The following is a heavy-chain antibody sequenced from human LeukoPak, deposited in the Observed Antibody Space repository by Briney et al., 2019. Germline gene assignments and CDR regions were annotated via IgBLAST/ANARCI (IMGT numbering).Heavy chain of an antibody. CDR1: GFTFTSSA. J-gene: IGHJ6*03. Sequence: ASVKVSCKASGFTFTSSAMQWVRQARGQRLEGIGWIVVGSGKTNYAQKFQERVTITRDMSTSTAYMELSSLRSEDTAVYYCARDGGYCSGGSCQAYYYYMDVWGKGTTVTVSS. CDR3: ARDGGYCSGGSCQAYYYYMDV. CDR2: IVVGSGKT. D-gene: IGHD2-15*01. V-gene: IGHV1-58*02.